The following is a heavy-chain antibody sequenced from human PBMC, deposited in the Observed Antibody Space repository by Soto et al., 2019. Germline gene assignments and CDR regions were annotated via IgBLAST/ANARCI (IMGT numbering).Heavy chain of an antibody. CDR2: IIPIFGTA. CDR3: ATGTTSMGPLGGAY. D-gene: IGHD1-1*01. Sequence: ASVKVSCKASGGTFSSYAISWVRQAPGQGLEWMGGIIPIFGTANYAQKFQGRVTITADESTSTAYMELSSLRSEDTAVYYCATGTTSMGPLGGAYWGQGTLVTVSS. CDR1: GGTFSSYA. V-gene: IGHV1-69*13. J-gene: IGHJ4*02.